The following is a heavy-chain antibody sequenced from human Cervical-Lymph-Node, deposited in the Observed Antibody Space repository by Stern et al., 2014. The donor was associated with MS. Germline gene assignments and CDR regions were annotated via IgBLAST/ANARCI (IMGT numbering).Heavy chain of an antibody. Sequence: VQLVESGPGLVKPSGTLSLTCAVSGGSISSSNWWSWVRQSPGKGLEWIGESDHSGSTIYNPSLKSRVTVSGAKSKNRFSLNLRSVPAADTAVYFCARFPASRPHVFDSWGQGTLVTVSS. CDR2: SDHSGST. V-gene: IGHV4-4*02. D-gene: IGHD6-13*01. CDR1: GGSISSSNW. CDR3: ARFPASRPHVFDS. J-gene: IGHJ4*02.